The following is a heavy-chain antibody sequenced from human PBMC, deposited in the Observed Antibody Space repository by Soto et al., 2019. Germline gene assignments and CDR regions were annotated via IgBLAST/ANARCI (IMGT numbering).Heavy chain of an antibody. V-gene: IGHV4-4*02. CDR3: ATNSYYSLGV. CDR2: IYHSGST. Sequence: QVQLQESGPGLVKPSGTLSLTCAVSSGSISSAHWWNCVRQPPGKGLEWIGEIYHSGSTNYNPSLKSRVTVSVDKSMNQFSLKLTSVTAADTAVYYCATNSYYSLGVWGQGTTVTVSS. CDR1: SGSISSAHW. J-gene: IGHJ6*02.